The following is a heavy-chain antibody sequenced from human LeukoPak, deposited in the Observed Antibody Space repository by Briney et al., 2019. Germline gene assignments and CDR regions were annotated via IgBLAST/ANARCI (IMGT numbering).Heavy chain of an antibody. D-gene: IGHD3-10*01. V-gene: IGHV3-7*01. CDR2: IKQDGSEK. CDR3: ARVVEWSGESWLDY. J-gene: IGHJ4*02. Sequence: GGSLRLSCAASGFTFSSYWMSWVRQAPGKGLEWVANIKQDGSEKYYVDSVKGRFTISRDNAKNSLYLQMNSLRAEDTAVYYCARVVEWSGESWLDYWGQGTLVTVSS. CDR1: GFTFSSYW.